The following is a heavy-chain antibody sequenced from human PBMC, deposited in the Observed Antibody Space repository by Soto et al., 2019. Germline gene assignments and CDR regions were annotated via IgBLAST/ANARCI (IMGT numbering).Heavy chain of an antibody. CDR2: ISANNGNT. V-gene: IGHV1-18*01. CDR1: GYTFTSYG. CDR3: ARAYSPGLFDP. Sequence: QVQLVQSGAEVKKPGASVKVSCKASGYTFTSYGISWVRQAPGQGLEWMGWISANNGNTKYAQNFEGRVTMTTDTSTSTAYMELRSLRSDDTAVYYCARAYSPGLFDPWGQGTLVTVSS. J-gene: IGHJ5*02. D-gene: IGHD2-15*01.